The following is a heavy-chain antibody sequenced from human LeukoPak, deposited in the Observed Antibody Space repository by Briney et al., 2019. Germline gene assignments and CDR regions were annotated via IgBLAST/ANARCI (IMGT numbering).Heavy chain of an antibody. CDR3: AKEPGIPAAGTDY. CDR1: GFTFSSYG. J-gene: IGHJ4*02. V-gene: IGHV3-30*02. Sequence: GGSLRLSCAASGFTFSSYGMHWVRQAPGKGLEWVAFIRYDGSNKYYADSVKGRFTISRDNAKNSLYLQMNSLRAEDTALYYCAKEPGIPAAGTDYWGQGTLVTVSS. D-gene: IGHD6-13*01. CDR2: IRYDGSNK.